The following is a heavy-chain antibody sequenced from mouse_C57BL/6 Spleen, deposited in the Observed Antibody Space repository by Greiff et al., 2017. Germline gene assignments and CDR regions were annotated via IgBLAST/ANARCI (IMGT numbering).Heavy chain of an antibody. CDR2: IWGVGST. D-gene: IGHD1-1*01. Sequence: VQLQQSGPGLVAPSQSLSITCTVSGFSLTSYGVDWVRQSPGKGLEWLGVIWGVGSTNYNSALKSRLSISKDNSKSQVFLKMNSLQNDDTAMYYCASEDYGSSSFAYWGQGTLVTVSA. CDR3: ASEDYGSSSFAY. CDR1: GFSLTSYG. J-gene: IGHJ3*01. V-gene: IGHV2-6*01.